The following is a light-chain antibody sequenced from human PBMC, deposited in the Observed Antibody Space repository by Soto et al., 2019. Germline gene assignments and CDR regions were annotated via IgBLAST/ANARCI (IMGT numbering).Light chain of an antibody. V-gene: IGKV1-5*03. J-gene: IGKJ1*01. Sequence: DIQMTQSPSTLSASVGDRLTITFRSSQSISIWLAWYQQKPGKAPKILIYKASSLESGVPSRFSGSGSGTEFTLTISSLQPDDFATYYCQQYSTYTPRTFGQGTKVDIK. CDR2: KAS. CDR1: QSISIW. CDR3: QQYSTYTPRT.